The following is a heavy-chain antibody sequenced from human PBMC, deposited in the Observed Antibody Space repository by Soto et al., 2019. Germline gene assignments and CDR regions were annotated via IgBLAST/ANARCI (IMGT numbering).Heavy chain of an antibody. J-gene: IGHJ4*02. Sequence: QVQLVQSGAEVKKPGASVKVSCKASGYTFTSYAMHWVRQAPGQRLEWMGWINAGNGNTKYSQKFQGRVTITRDISACTAYMELSSLRSEDTAVYYCAYSSGPSSNFDYWGQGTLVTVSS. CDR2: INAGNGNT. CDR3: AYSSGPSSNFDY. V-gene: IGHV1-3*01. CDR1: GYTFTSYA. D-gene: IGHD3-22*01.